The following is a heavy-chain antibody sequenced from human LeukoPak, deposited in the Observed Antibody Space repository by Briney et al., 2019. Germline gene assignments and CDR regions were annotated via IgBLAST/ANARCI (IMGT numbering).Heavy chain of an antibody. D-gene: IGHD2-8*02. CDR2: IRPDGSGE. V-gene: IGHV3-7*03. J-gene: IGHJ4*02. CDR1: GLTFSTYW. CDR3: ARDCGAAITGPRFDL. Sequence: GGSLRLSCAASGLTFSTYWMSWVRQAPGKGLEWVAMIRPDGSGEYYVDSVKGRFTIFRDNVNYSLYLQMNSLTAEDTAVYYCARDCGAAITGPRFDLWGQGARVTVSS.